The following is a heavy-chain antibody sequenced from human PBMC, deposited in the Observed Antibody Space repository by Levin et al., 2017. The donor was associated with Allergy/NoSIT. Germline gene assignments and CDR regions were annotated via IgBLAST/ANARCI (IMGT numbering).Heavy chain of an antibody. J-gene: IGHJ4*02. CDR2: ISSNTRTI. V-gene: IGHV3-48*02. CDR1: GFTFSNYN. CDR3: VREGGWWPRYYFDY. Sequence: GGSLRLSCAASGFTFSNYNMNWVRQAPGKGLEWLSYISSNTRTIYYASSLKGRFTVSRDNAKNSLYLQMNSLRDDDTAVYYCVREGGWWPRYYFDYWGQGAPVTVSS. D-gene: IGHD2-15*01.